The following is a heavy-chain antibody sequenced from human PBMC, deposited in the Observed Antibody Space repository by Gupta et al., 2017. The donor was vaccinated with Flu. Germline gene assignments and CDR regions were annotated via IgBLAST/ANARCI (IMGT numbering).Heavy chain of an antibody. CDR2: IWYDGSNK. J-gene: IGHJ4*02. V-gene: IGHV3-33*01. D-gene: IGHD3-22*01. CDR1: GFTFSSYG. Sequence: QVQLVESGGGVVQPGRSLRLSCAASGFTFSSYGMHWFRQAPGKGLEWVAVIWYDGSNKYYADSVKGRFTISRDNSKNTLYLQMNSLRAEDTAVYYCARDQLVPPYYDSSGYYFDYWGQGTLVTVSS. CDR3: ARDQLVPPYYDSSGYYFDY.